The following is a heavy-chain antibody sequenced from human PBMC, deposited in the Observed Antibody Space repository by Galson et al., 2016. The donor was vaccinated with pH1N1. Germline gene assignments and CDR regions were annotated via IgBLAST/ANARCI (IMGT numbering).Heavy chain of an antibody. J-gene: IGHJ4*02. D-gene: IGHD2-21*01. V-gene: IGHV1-18*04. CDR3: AREPYFPPYFDN. CDR1: GYDFINSG. Sequence: SVKVSCKASGYDFINSGVNWVRQAPGQGLEWMGWISVYDGKTVYAEKVQGRVTMTTDTSTNTAYMEVRSLKSDDTAVYYCAREPYFPPYFDNWGQGTLVTVSA. CDR2: ISVYDGKT.